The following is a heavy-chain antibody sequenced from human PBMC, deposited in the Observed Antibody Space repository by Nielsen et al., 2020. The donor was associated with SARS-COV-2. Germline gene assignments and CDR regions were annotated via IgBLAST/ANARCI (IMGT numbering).Heavy chain of an antibody. Sequence: SETLSLTCAVYGGSFSGYYWSWIRQPPGKGLEWIGEINHSGSTNYNPSLKSRVTISVDTSKNQFSLKLSSVTAADTAVYYCARAGRGFARIDRYCSSTSCINWFDPWGQGTLVTVSS. D-gene: IGHD2-2*01. J-gene: IGHJ5*02. CDR1: GGSFSGYY. CDR2: INHSGST. V-gene: IGHV4-34*01. CDR3: ARAGRGFARIDRYCSSTSCINWFDP.